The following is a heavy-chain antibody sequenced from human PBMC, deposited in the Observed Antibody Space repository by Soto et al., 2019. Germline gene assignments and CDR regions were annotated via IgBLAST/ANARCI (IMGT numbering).Heavy chain of an antibody. CDR3: AGVFLAPIAARLSWFDP. V-gene: IGHV4-59*01. CDR2: IYYSGST. J-gene: IGHJ5*02. D-gene: IGHD6-6*01. Sequence: QVQLQESGPGLVKPSETLSLTCTVSGGSISSYYWSWIRQPPGKGLEWIGYIYYSGSTNYNPSLKSRVTISVDTSKNQFSLKLSSVTAADTAVYYCAGVFLAPIAARLSWFDPWGQGTLVTVSS. CDR1: GGSISSYY.